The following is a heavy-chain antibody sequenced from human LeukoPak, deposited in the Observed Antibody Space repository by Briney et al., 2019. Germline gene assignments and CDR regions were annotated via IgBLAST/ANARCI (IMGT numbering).Heavy chain of an antibody. CDR1: GFTFSNAW. V-gene: IGHV3-15*01. D-gene: IGHD2-15*01. J-gene: IGHJ4*02. CDR3: TLVVVVAATPYYFDY. CDR2: IKSKTDGGTT. Sequence: GGSLRLSCAASGFTFSNAWMSWVRQAPGKGLEWVGRIKSKTDGGTTDYAAPVKGRFTISRDDSKNTLYLQMNSLKTEDTAVYYCTLVVVVAATPYYFDYRGQGTLVTVSS.